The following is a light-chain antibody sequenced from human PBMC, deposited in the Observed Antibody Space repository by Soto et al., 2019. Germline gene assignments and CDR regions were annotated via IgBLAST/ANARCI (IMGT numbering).Light chain of an antibody. CDR2: AAS. Sequence: DSQMTKSPSSLSEYKRDRVTITCRASQGISSYLAWYQQKPGEAPKVLIYAASTLHSGVPSRFSGTGSGTDFTLTISSLQPEDVATYYCQKYNNAPLITFGPGTKVDIK. V-gene: IGKV1-27*01. CDR1: QGISSY. J-gene: IGKJ3*01. CDR3: QKYNNAPLIT.